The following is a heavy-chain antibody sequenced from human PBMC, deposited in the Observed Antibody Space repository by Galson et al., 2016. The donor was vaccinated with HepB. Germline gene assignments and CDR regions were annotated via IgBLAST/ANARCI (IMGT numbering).Heavy chain of an antibody. D-gene: IGHD2-21*02. V-gene: IGHV1-69*01. J-gene: IGHJ4*02. CDR2: IIIVLGTT. CDR1: GGTFNTNV. CDR3: ATEKSDSLIPFDS. Sequence: SGGTFNTNVISWVRLAPGQGLEWMGGIIIVLGTTNYAQKFQGRLTITADESTGTAYMELSSLRSEDTALYYCATEKSDSLIPFDSWGQGTLVTVSS.